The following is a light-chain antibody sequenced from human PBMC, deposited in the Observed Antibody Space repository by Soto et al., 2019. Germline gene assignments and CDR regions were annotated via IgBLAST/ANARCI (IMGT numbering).Light chain of an antibody. V-gene: IGKV3-11*01. CDR3: QQRSNWPRA. J-gene: IGKJ4*01. CDR2: DAS. Sequence: EIVLTQSPATLSLSPGERATLSCRASQSVSSYLGWYQQKPGQAPRLLIYDASNMDTGIPARFSGSGSGTDFTLTISSLEPEDFAVYYCQQRSNWPRAFGGGTKVEIK. CDR1: QSVSSY.